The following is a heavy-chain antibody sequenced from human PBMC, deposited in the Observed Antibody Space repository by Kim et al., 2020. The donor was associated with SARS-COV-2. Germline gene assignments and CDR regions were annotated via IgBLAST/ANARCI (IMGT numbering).Heavy chain of an antibody. CDR3: ARDPSLIFHGGWFDP. CDR2: ISSSSSTI. CDR1: GFTFSSYS. D-gene: IGHD3-9*01. V-gene: IGHV3-48*02. J-gene: IGHJ5*02. Sequence: GGSLRLSCAASGFTFSSYSMNWVRQAPGKGLEWVSYISSSSSTIYYADSVKGRFTISRDNAKNSLYLQMNSLRDEDTAVYYCARDPSLIFHGGWFDPWGQGPLVTVSS.